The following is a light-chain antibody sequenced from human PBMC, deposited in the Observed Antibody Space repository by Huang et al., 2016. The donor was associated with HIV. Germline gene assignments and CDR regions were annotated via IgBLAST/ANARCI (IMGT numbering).Light chain of an antibody. CDR2: AAS. V-gene: IGKV1-9*01. Sequence: IQLTQSPSSLSASVGDRVTITCRASQDIISYLAWYQQKPGKAPKRLIYAASTLESGVPSRFSGSGSGTDFTLTINNVQPEDFATYYCLQLNAYPGTFGPGTNVDV. J-gene: IGKJ3*01. CDR1: QDIISY. CDR3: LQLNAYPGT.